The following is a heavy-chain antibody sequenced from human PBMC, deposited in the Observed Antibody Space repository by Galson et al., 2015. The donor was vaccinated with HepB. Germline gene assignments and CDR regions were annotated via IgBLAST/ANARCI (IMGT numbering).Heavy chain of an antibody. J-gene: IGHJ4*02. CDR1: GFTFSSYG. V-gene: IGHV3-30*18. D-gene: IGHD3-3*01. CDR2: ISYDGSNK. Sequence: SLRLSCAASGFTFSSYGMHWVRQAPGKGLEWVAVISYDGSNKYYADSVKGRFTISRDNSKNTLYLQMNSLRAEDTAVYYRAKEIFWSGYRYYFDYWGQGTLVTVSS. CDR3: AKEIFWSGYRYYFDY.